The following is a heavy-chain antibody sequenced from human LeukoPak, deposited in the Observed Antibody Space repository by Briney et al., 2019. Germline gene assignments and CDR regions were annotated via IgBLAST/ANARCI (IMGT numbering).Heavy chain of an antibody. D-gene: IGHD6-13*01. CDR2: IYYSGST. V-gene: IGHV4-59*11. CDR1: GGSISSHY. J-gene: IGHJ5*02. CDR3: ARKAMVAAAFDP. Sequence: SETLSPTCTVSGGSISSHYWSWIRQPPGKGLEWIGYIYYSGSTNYNPSLKSRVTISVDTSKNQFSLKLSSVTAADTAVYYCARKAMVAAAFDPWGQGTLVTVSS.